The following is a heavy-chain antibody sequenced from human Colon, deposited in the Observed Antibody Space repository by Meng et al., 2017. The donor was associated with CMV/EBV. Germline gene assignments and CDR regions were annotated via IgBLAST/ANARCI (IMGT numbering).Heavy chain of an antibody. CDR2: ISWNGGTL. D-gene: IGHD2-2*01. Sequence: GGSLRLSCAASGFTFDDYAVHWVRQAPGRGLEWVSGISWNGGTLAYADSVKGRFTISRDNARNSLSLEMNSLRTEDTAFYYCARDINAYCTSPACLDTNAFDSWGRGTMVTVSS. CDR3: ARDINAYCTSPACLDTNAFDS. V-gene: IGHV3-9*01. CDR1: GFTFDDYA. J-gene: IGHJ3*02.